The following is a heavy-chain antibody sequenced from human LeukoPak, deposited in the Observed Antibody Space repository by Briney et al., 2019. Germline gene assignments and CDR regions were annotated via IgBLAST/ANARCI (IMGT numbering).Heavy chain of an antibody. CDR2: IKSKTDGGTT. J-gene: IGHJ4*02. CDR3: ATDYPRY. CDR1: GFIFTNAW. V-gene: IGHV3-15*01. Sequence: GGSLRLSCVASGFIFTNAWMSWVRQAPGKGLEWVGRIKSKTDGGTTDYAAFVKGRLIISRDDSKNMLYLQINSLKTEDTAVYYCATDYPRYWGQGTLVTVSS.